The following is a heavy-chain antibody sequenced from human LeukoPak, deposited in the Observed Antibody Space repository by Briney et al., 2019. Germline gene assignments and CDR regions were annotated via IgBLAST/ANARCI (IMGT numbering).Heavy chain of an antibody. CDR3: ARELFSAAGTPDL. D-gene: IGHD6-13*01. V-gene: IGHV4-59*01. CDR1: GGSISSYY. CDR2: IYYSGST. J-gene: IGHJ2*01. Sequence: ASGTLSLTCTVSGGSISSYYWSWIRQPPGKGLEWIGYIYYSGSTNYNPSLKSRVTISVDTSKNQFSLKLSSVTAADTAVYYCARELFSAAGTPDLWGRGTLVTVSS.